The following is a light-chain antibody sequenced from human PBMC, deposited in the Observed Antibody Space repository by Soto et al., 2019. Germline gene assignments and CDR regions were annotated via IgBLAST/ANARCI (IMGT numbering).Light chain of an antibody. CDR3: CSYAGSYTYV. V-gene: IGLV2-11*01. Sequence: QSALTQPRSVSGSPGQSGTISCTGTSSDVGGYNYVSWYQQHPGKAPKLMIYDVSKRPSGVPDRFSGSKSGNTASLTISGLQDEDEADYYCCSYAGSYTYVFGTGTKVTVL. J-gene: IGLJ1*01. CDR2: DVS. CDR1: SSDVGGYNY.